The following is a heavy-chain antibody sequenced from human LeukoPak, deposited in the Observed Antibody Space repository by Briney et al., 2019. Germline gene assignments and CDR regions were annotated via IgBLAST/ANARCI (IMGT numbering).Heavy chain of an antibody. J-gene: IGHJ5*02. CDR2: INAGNGNT. CDR3: ARGPLRIAVAGKVDWFDP. V-gene: IGHV1-3*01. Sequence: ASVKVSCKASGYTFTSYAMHWVRQAPGQRLEWMGWINAGNGNTKYSQKFQGRVTITRDTSASTAYMELSSLRSEDTAVYYCARGPLRIAVAGKVDWFDPWGQGTLVTVSS. D-gene: IGHD6-19*01. CDR1: GYTFTSYA.